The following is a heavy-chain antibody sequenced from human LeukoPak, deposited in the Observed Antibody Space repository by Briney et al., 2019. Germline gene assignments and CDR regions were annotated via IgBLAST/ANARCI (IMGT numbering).Heavy chain of an antibody. Sequence: SQTLSLTCTVSGGSISSGGYYWSWIRQHPGNGLEWIGYIYYSGSTYYNPSLKSRVTISVDTSKNQFSLKLSSVTAADTAVYYCAREVIEDTAMGALDYWGQGTLVTVSS. CDR3: AREVIEDTAMGALDY. CDR2: IYYSGST. D-gene: IGHD5-18*01. J-gene: IGHJ4*02. CDR1: GGSISSGGYY. V-gene: IGHV4-31*03.